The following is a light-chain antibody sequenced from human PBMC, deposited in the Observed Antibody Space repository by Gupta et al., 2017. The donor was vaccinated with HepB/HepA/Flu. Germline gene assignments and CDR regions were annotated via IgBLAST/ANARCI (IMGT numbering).Light chain of an antibody. J-gene: IGLJ1*01. CDR2: DVV. Sequence: QSDLSQPRSVSGSPGQSVTISCSGTTSDIGLYTYISWFQHRPGELPKLLIYDVVKRPSGVPDRFSGSKSGGTASLTISGLQSDDEADYYCSSYAGGNTYIFGSGTTVTVL. CDR3: SSYAGGNTYI. V-gene: IGLV2-11*01. CDR1: TSDIGLYTY.